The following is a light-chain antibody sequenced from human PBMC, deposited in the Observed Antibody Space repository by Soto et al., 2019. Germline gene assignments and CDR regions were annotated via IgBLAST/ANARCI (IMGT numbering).Light chain of an antibody. J-gene: IGKJ5*01. Sequence: DIQMTQSPASLSASVGDRVTITCRASQSINSYLNWYQQKPGKAPKLLIYAASSLQSGVPSRFSGSGSGTDFTLTISSLQPEDFAIYYCQESYSTTFGQGTRLGIK. V-gene: IGKV1-39*01. CDR1: QSINSY. CDR3: QESYSTT. CDR2: AAS.